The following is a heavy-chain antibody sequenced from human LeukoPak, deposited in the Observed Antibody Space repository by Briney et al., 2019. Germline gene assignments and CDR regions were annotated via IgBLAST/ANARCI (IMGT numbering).Heavy chain of an antibody. Sequence: PSETLSLTCTASGGSISSYYWSWIRQPPGKGLEWIGYIYYSGSTNYNPSLKSRVTISVDTSKNQFSLKRSSVTAADTAVYYCARDNWNYGSSMDVWGQGTTVTVSS. D-gene: IGHD1-7*01. CDR2: IYYSGST. CDR1: GGSISSYY. V-gene: IGHV4-59*01. CDR3: ARDNWNYGSSMDV. J-gene: IGHJ6*02.